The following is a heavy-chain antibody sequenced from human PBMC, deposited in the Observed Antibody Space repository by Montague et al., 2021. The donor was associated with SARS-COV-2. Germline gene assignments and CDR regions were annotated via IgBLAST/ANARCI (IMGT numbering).Heavy chain of an antibody. CDR2: IYYSRST. CDR1: GGSISSYY. J-gene: IGHJ5*02. CDR3: ARGFDP. Sequence: SETLSLTCTVSGGSISSYYWSWIRQPPGKGLEWIGYIYYSRSTYYNPSLKSRVTISVDTSKNQFSLKLSSVTAADTAVYYYARGFDPWGQGTLVTVSS. V-gene: IGHV4-59*01.